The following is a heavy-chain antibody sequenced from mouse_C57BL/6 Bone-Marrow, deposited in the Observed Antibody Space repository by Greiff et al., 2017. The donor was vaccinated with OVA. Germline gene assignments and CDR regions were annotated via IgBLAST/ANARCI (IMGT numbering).Heavy chain of an antibody. J-gene: IGHJ4*01. CDR3: ARDSSGYIYYAMDY. D-gene: IGHD3-2*02. V-gene: IGHV5-12*01. Sequence: EVQVVESGGGLVQPGGSLKLSCAASGFTFSDYYMYWVRQTPEKRLEWVAYISNGGGSTYYPDTVKGRFTISRDNAKNTLYLQMSRLKSEDTAMYYCARDSSGYIYYAMDYWGQGTSVTVSS. CDR1: GFTFSDYY. CDR2: ISNGGGST.